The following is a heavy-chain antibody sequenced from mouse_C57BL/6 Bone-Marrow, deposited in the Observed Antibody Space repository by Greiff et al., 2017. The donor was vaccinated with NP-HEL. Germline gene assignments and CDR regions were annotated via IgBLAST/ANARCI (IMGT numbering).Heavy chain of an antibody. CDR1: GYTFTDYY. V-gene: IGHV1-19*01. CDR2: INPYNGGT. Sequence: VQLKQSGPVLVKPGASVKMSCKASGYTFTDYYMNWVKQSHGKSLEWIGVINPYNGGTSYNQKFKGKATLTVDKSSSTAYMELNSLTSEDSAVYYCARGHGSSPYYFDYWGQGTTLTVSS. J-gene: IGHJ2*01. D-gene: IGHD1-1*01. CDR3: ARGHGSSPYYFDY.